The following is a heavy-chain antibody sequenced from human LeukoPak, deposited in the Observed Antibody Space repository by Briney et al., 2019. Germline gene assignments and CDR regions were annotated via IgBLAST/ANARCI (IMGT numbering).Heavy chain of an antibody. V-gene: IGHV4-34*01. CDR1: GGSFSGYY. J-gene: IGHJ5*02. CDR2: INHSGST. Sequence: SETLSLTCAVYGGSFSGYYWSWIRQPPGKGLEWIGEINHSGSTNYNPSLKSRVTISVDTSKNQFSLKLSSVTAADTAVYYCARLARLRNWFDPWGQGTLVTVSS. CDR3: ARLARLRNWFDP. D-gene: IGHD3-16*01.